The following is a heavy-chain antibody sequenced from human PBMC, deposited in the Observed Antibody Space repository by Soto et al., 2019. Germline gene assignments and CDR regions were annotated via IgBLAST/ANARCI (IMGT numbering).Heavy chain of an antibody. Sequence: GASVKVSCKASGYTFTSYYIHWVRQAPGQGLEWMGIINPSGGSTSYAQKFQGRVTMTRDTSTSTVYMELSSLRSEDTAVYYCARDHIVGAYRYNFDYWGQGTLVTVSS. CDR3: ARDHIVGAYRYNFDY. CDR2: INPSGGST. D-gene: IGHD1-26*01. V-gene: IGHV1-46*01. CDR1: GYTFTSYY. J-gene: IGHJ4*02.